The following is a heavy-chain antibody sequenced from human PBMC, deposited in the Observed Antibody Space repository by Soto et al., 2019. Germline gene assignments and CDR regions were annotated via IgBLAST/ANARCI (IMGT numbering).Heavy chain of an antibody. J-gene: IGHJ5*02. CDR2: ISCDGSNK. D-gene: IGHD6-13*01. CDR3: ARDPNIRAPAGRYCAYNWFDH. Sequence: GGSLRLSCAASGFNFSRSGIHWVRQAPGKGLEWLAIISCDGSNKYYADSVKGRFTISRDNSKNTLYLQMNSLRAEDTAVYYCARDPNIRAPAGRYCAYNWFDHWGQGTLVTVSS. CDR1: GFNFSRSG. V-gene: IGHV3-30-3*01.